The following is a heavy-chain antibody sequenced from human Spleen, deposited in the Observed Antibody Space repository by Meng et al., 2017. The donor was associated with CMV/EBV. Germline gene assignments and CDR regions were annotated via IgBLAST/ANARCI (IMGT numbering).Heavy chain of an antibody. V-gene: IGHV4-34*12. D-gene: IGHD2-8*02. CDR2: IIHGGSP. Sequence: PGRSLSLPCAASGFTFSSYAMPWVRQPPGKGLEWIGEIIHGGSPSYNPSLKSRVTISIDTSKNQLSLLLSSVTAADTAVYYCARRPTGIDYWGQGTLVTVSS. CDR1: GFTFSSYA. J-gene: IGHJ4*02. CDR3: ARRPTGIDY.